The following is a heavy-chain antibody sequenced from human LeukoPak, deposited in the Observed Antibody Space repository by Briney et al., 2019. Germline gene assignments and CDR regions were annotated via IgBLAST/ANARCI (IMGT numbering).Heavy chain of an antibody. CDR2: IKYSGNT. Sequence: SETLSLTCAVYGGSLSGYYWTWIRQTPGGGVGWIGEIKYSGNTNYTRSLNSRVTITADTFKNQFSLRLSSATAADTAVYYCARRGTAYCRGGNCYSDKYFDYWGQGTQVTVSS. CDR1: GGSLSGYY. D-gene: IGHD2-15*01. V-gene: IGHV4-34*01. CDR3: ARRGTAYCRGGNCYSDKYFDY. J-gene: IGHJ4*02.